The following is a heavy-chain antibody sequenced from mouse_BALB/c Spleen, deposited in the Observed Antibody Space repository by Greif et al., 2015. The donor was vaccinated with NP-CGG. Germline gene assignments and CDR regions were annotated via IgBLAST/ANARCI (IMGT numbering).Heavy chain of an antibody. CDR2: IDPANGNT. CDR1: GFNIKDTY. V-gene: IGHV14-3*02. CDR3: ARDTTVVFDY. J-gene: IGHJ2*01. Sequence: VQLQQPGAELVKPGASVKLSCTASGFNIKDTYMHWVKQRPEQGLEWIGRIDPANGNTKYDPKFQGKATITADTSSNTAYLQLSSLTSEDTAVYYCARDTTVVFDYWGQGTTLTVSS. D-gene: IGHD1-1*01.